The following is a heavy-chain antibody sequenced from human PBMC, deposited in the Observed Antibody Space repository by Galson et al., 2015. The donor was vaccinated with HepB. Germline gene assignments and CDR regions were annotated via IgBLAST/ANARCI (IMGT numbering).Heavy chain of an antibody. Sequence: SETLSLTCTVSGGSISSYYWSWIRQPAGKGLEWIGRIYTSGSTNYNPSLKSRVTMSVDTSKNQFSLKLSSVTAADTAVYYCAREWGGLYYDFWSGYCFFELWGRGTLVTVSS. CDR1: GGSISSYY. V-gene: IGHV4-4*07. J-gene: IGHJ2*01. D-gene: IGHD3-3*01. CDR3: AREWGGLYYDFWSGYCFFEL. CDR2: IYTSGST.